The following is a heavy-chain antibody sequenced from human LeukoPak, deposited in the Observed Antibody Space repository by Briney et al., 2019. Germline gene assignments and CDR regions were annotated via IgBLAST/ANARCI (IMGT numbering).Heavy chain of an antibody. J-gene: IGHJ4*02. CDR2: VSLYESDT. CDR3: ARGRSNALAYCGGDCYWTFDY. CDR1: RYTFNKYG. V-gene: IGHV1-18*01. Sequence: ASVKVSCKTSRYTFNKYGLIWVRQARGQGLEWMGWVSLYESDTKYGQNFQGRVTLTTDSSTYTAYLELKSLRFDDTAVYYCARGRSNALAYCGGDCYWTFDYWGQGTLVTVSS. D-gene: IGHD2-21*01.